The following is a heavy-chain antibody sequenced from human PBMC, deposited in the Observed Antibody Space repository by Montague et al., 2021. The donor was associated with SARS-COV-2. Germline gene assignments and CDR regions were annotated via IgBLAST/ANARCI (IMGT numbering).Heavy chain of an antibody. CDR3: ARLDRAITVFGVFRGYFDL. J-gene: IGHJ2*01. D-gene: IGHD3-3*01. V-gene: IGHV4-39*01. CDR2: IHYSRST. CDR1: GGSISSSYY. Sequence: SETLSLTCIVSGGSISSSYYCGWIRQPPRERLEWIVSIHYSRSTYYNPPLNSRGTISVDTSKNQFSLKLSSVTAADTAVYYCARLDRAITVFGVFRGYFDLWGRGTLVTVSS.